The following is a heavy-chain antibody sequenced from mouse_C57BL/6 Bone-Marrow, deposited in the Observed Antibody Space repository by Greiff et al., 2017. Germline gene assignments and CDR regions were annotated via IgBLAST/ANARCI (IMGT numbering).Heavy chain of an antibody. Sequence: VQLQQSGAELVRPGASVKLSCTASGFNIKDYYMHWVKQRPEQGLEWIGRIDPEDGDTEYAPKFQGKATMTADTSSNTAYLQLSSLTSEDTAVYYCTADYDGSSSWFADWGQGTLVTVSA. CDR2: IDPEDGDT. V-gene: IGHV14-1*01. CDR3: TADYDGSSSWFAD. D-gene: IGHD1-1*01. CDR1: GFNIKDYY. J-gene: IGHJ3*01.